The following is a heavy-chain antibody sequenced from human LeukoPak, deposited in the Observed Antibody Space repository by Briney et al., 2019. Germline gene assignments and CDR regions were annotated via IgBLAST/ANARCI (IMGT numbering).Heavy chain of an antibody. V-gene: IGHV4-30-2*01. Sequence: SETLSLTCTVSGGSISSGGYYWSWIRQPPGKGLEWIGYIYHSGSTYYNPSLKSRVTISVDRSKNQFSLKLSSVTAADTAVYYCARELASNDFWSGYHSEHGGYFDYWGQGALVTVSS. J-gene: IGHJ4*02. CDR3: ARELASNDFWSGYHSEHGGYFDY. CDR2: IYHSGST. CDR1: GGSISSGGYY. D-gene: IGHD3-3*01.